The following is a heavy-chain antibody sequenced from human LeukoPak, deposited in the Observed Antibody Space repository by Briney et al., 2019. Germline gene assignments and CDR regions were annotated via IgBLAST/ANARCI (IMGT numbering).Heavy chain of an antibody. Sequence: SETLSLTCAVYGGSFSGYYRSWIRQPPGKGLEWIGEINHSGSTNYNPSLKSRVTISVDTSKNQFSLKLSSVTAADTAVYYCARGPVDTAMVKVYVDFDYWGQGTLVTASS. D-gene: IGHD5-18*01. V-gene: IGHV4-34*01. CDR1: GGSFSGYY. CDR2: INHSGST. CDR3: ARGPVDTAMVKVYVDFDY. J-gene: IGHJ4*02.